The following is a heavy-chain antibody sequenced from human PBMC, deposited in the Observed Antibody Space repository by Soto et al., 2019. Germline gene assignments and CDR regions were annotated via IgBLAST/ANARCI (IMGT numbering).Heavy chain of an antibody. V-gene: IGHV4-4*02. CDR2: VYHSGST. CDR1: SGSISSSNW. D-gene: IGHD6-6*01. CDR3: ARMKYSSSYFDY. J-gene: IGHJ4*02. Sequence: PSETLSLTCTVSSGSISSSNWWIWVRQSPGKGLEWIGEVYHSGSTNYNPSLKSRVTISVDKSQNQFSLSLNSVTAADTAVYYCARMKYSSSYFDYWGQGTLVTVS.